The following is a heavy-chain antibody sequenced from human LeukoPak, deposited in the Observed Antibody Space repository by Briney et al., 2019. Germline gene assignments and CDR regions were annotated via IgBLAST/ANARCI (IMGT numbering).Heavy chain of an antibody. V-gene: IGHV1-69*13. CDR2: IIPIFGTA. D-gene: IGHD6-6*01. CDR1: GGTFSSYA. CDR3: ARSDNYRYRSSEFDY. J-gene: IGHJ4*02. Sequence: SVKVSCKASGGTFSSYAISGVRQAPGQGLEWMGGIIPIFGTANYAQKFQGRVTITADESTTKAYMELSSMRSEDTAVYYCARSDNYRYRSSEFDYWGQGTLVTVSS.